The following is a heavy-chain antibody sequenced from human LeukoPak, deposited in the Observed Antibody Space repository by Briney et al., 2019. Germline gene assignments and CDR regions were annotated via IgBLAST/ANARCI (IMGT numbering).Heavy chain of an antibody. Sequence: HPGGSLRLSCAASGFTFSSYWMSWVRQATGKGLEWVASIKQDGSEKYYVDSVKGRFTISRDNAKNSLYLQMNSLRAEDTALYYCARAPGEGWFDPWGQGTLVTVSS. CDR3: ARAPGEGWFDP. CDR1: GFTFSSYW. J-gene: IGHJ5*02. CDR2: IKQDGSEK. V-gene: IGHV3-7*01. D-gene: IGHD4-17*01.